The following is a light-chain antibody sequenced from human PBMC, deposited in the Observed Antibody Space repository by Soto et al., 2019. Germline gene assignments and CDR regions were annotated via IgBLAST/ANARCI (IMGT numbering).Light chain of an antibody. CDR3: QKYNSARET. J-gene: IGKJ1*01. CDR2: STS. CDR1: QAIYNY. Sequence: DIQMTQSPSYLSASVGDRVTITCRASQAIYNYLAWYQQKPGKVPTVLIYSTSTLKSGVPSRFSGSGSGTDFTLTISSLQPEDVATYYCQKYNSARETFGQGTKVEI. V-gene: IGKV1-27*01.